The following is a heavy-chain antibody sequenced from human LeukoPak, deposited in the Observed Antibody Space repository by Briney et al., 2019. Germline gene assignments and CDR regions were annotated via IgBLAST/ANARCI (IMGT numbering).Heavy chain of an antibody. V-gene: IGHV3-23*01. CDR1: GFTFSSYA. D-gene: IGHD3-22*01. CDR3: AKDFDYYDEAFDY. CDR2: ISGSGGST. Sequence: GGSLRLSCAASGFTFSSYAMSWVRQAPGKGLEWVSAISGSGGSTYYADSVKGWFTISRDNSKNTLYLQMNSLRAEDTAVYYCAKDFDYYDEAFDYWGQGTLVTVSS. J-gene: IGHJ4*02.